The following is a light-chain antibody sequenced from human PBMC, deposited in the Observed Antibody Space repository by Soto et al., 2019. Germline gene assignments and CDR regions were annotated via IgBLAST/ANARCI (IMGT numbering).Light chain of an antibody. J-gene: IGKJ1*01. CDR1: HSLXTY. CDR3: HQHNNWWT. CDR2: XAS. Sequence: IMLTQSPSSLCVFPGESATLSWRAKHSLXTYFAWYQKKPGQATRLRIYXASIRATGIPARFSGSGSGTDFTLTITSLQSEDVGVYYCHQHNNWWTFGQGTKVDIK. V-gene: IGKV3-15*01.